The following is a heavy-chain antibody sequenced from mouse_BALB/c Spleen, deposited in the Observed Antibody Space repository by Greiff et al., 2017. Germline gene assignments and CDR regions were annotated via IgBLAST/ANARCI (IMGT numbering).Heavy chain of an antibody. D-gene: IGHD2-14*01. CDR2: IYPGNSDT. V-gene: IGHV1-5*01. Sequence: EVQLVESGTVLARPGASVKMSCKASGYSFTSYWMHWVKQRPGQGLEWIGAIYPGNSDTSYNQKFKGKAKLTAVTSASTAYMELSSLTNEDSAVYYCTRGGYYRYEEYYAMDYWGQGTSVTVSS. J-gene: IGHJ4*01. CDR3: TRGGYYRYEEYYAMDY. CDR1: GYSFTSYW.